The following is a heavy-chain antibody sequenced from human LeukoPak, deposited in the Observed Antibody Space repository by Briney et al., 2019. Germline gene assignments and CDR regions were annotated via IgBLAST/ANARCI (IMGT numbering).Heavy chain of an antibody. V-gene: IGHV3-30*18. J-gene: IGHJ2*01. Sequence: GGSLRLSCAASGFTFSSYGMHWVRQTPGKGLEWVAIISYDGSNKYYADSVQGRFTISRDNSKNTLYLQMNSLRAEDTAVYYCAKDLGGGSGCYDLWGRGTLVTVSS. CDR1: GFTFSSYG. CDR3: AKDLGGGSGCYDL. CDR2: ISYDGSNK. D-gene: IGHD6-19*01.